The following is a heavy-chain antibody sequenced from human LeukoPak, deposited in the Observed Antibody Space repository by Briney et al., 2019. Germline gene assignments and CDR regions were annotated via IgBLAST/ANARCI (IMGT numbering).Heavy chain of an antibody. CDR3: ARDQGYYYDSSGYYSY. D-gene: IGHD3-22*01. CDR2: IYTSGST. Sequence: SETLSLTCTVSGGSISSGSYCWSWIRQPAGKGLEWIGRIYTSGSTNYNPSLKSRVTISVDTSKNQFSLKLSSVTAADTAVYYCARDQGYYYDSSGYYSYWGQGTLVTVSS. V-gene: IGHV4-61*02. CDR1: GGSISSGSYC. J-gene: IGHJ4*02.